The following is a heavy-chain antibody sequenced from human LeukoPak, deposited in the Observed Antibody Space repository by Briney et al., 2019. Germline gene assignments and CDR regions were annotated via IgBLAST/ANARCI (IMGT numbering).Heavy chain of an antibody. V-gene: IGHV3-23*01. J-gene: IGHJ3*02. CDR1: GFTFSTYA. Sequence: GRSLRLSCAASGFTFSTYAMTWVRQAPGKGLEWVSTITGGGRVTYYADSVKGRFTISRDDSKNTLYLHMNSLRVEDTAVFYCAKPRRAVTIYSDAFDIWGQGKVVTVT. CDR2: ITGGGRVT. D-gene: IGHD4-17*01. CDR3: AKPRRAVTIYSDAFDI.